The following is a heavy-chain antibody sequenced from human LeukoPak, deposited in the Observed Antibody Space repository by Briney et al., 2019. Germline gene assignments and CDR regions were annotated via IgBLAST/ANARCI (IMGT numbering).Heavy chain of an antibody. CDR2: IYYSGST. CDR3: ARHVRDYDILTGYYADWYFDL. J-gene: IGHJ2*01. D-gene: IGHD3-9*01. V-gene: IGHV4-39*01. CDR1: GGSISSSSYY. Sequence: PSETLSLTCTVSGGSISSSSYYWGWIRQPPGKGLEWIGSIYYSGSTYYNPSLKSRVTISVDTSKNQFSLKLSSVTAADTAVYYCARHVRDYDILTGYYADWYFDLWGRGTLVTVSS.